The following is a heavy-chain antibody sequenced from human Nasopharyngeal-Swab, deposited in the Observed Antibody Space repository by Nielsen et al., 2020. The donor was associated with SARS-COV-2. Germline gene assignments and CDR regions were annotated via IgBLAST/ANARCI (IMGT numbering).Heavy chain of an antibody. J-gene: IGHJ6*03. CDR3: ARGLSGIVPAPILGLGPYYSYYYMDV. V-gene: IGHV4-34*01. D-gene: IGHD2-2*01. CDR1: GGSFSGSY. CDR2: INHSGST. Sequence: SETLSLTCAVYGGSFSGSYWGWIRQPPGKGPEWIAEINHSGSTSYNPSLRSRVTLSVDTSMNQFSLELSSVTAADTAVYYCARGLSGIVPAPILGLGPYYSYYYMDVWGKGTTVTVSS.